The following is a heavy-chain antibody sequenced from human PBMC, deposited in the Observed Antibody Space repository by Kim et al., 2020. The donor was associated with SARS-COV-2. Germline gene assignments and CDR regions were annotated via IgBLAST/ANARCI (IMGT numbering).Heavy chain of an antibody. CDR2: ISSSSSYI. V-gene: IGHV3-21*01. CDR1: GFTFSSYS. Sequence: GGSLRLSCAASGFTFSSYSMNWVRQAPGKGLEWVSSISSSSSYIYYADSVKGRFTISRDNAKNSLYLQMNSLRAEDTAVYYCARGAWDTAPPGHHLDYWGQGTLVTVSS. CDR3: ARGAWDTAPPGHHLDY. D-gene: IGHD5-18*01. J-gene: IGHJ4*02.